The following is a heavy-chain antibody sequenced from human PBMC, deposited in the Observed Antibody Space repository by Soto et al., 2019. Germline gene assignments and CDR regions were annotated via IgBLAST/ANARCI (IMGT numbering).Heavy chain of an antibody. CDR2: ISAYNGNT. D-gene: IGHD1-20*01. V-gene: IGHV1-18*01. CDR3: ARPNNWNPDGYNWFDP. CDR1: GYTFTSYG. J-gene: IGHJ5*02. Sequence: GASVKVSCKASGYTFTSYGISWVRQAPGQGLEWMGWISAYNGNTNYAQKLQGRVTMTTDTSTSTAYMELRSLRSDDTAVYYCARPNNWNPDGYNWFDPWGQGTLVTVSS.